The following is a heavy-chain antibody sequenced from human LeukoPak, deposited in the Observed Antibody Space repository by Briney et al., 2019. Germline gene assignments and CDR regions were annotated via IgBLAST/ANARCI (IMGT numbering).Heavy chain of an antibody. Sequence: SQTLSLTCTVSGGSISSGGYYWSWIRQHPGKGLEWIGHIYYSGSTYYNPSLKSRVTISVDTSKNQFSLKLSSVTAADTAVYYCARVSLYCSGGSCYFGYFQHWGQGTLVTVSS. D-gene: IGHD2-15*01. V-gene: IGHV4-31*03. CDR2: IYYSGST. J-gene: IGHJ1*01. CDR1: GGSISSGGYY. CDR3: ARVSLYCSGGSCYFGYFQH.